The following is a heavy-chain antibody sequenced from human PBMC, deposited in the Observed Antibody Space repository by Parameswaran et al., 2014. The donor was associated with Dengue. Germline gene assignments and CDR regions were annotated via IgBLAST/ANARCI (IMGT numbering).Heavy chain of an antibody. CDR1: GGSISSGDYY. V-gene: IGHV4-30-4*01. J-gene: IGHJ5*02. CDR3: ARGYSYGRTNWFDP. D-gene: IGHD5-18*01. Sequence: LRLSCTVSGGSISSGDYYWSWIRQPPGKGLEWIGYIYYSGSTYYNPSLKSRVTILVDTSKNQFSLKLSSVTAADTAVYYCARGYSYGRTNWFDPWGQGTLVTVSS. CDR2: IYYSGST.